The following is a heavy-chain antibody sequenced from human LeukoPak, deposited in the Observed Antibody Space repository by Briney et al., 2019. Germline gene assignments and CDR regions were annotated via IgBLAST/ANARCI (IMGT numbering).Heavy chain of an antibody. J-gene: IGHJ6*02. V-gene: IGHV6-1*01. Sequence: SQTLSLTCAISGDSFSSNSAAWNWIRQSPSRGLEWLGRTYYRSKWYNDYAVSVKSRITINPDTSKNQFSLQLNSVTPEDTAVYYCARGHCSSTSCYTYYYGMDVWGQGTTVTVSS. CDR3: ARGHCSSTSCYTYYYGMDV. CDR1: GDSFSSNSAA. CDR2: TYYRSKWYN. D-gene: IGHD2-2*02.